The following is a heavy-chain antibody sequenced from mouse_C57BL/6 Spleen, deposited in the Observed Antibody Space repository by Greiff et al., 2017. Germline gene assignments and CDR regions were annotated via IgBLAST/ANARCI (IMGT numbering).Heavy chain of an antibody. Sequence: QVQLQQPGAELVKPGASVKLSCKASGYTFTSYWMQWVKQRPGQGLEWIGEIDPSDSYTNYNPKFKGKATLTVDTSSSTAYMQLSSLTSEDSAVYYWARWVASTGYFDVWGTGTTVTVSA. CDR1: GYTFTSYW. CDR2: IDPSDSYT. V-gene: IGHV1-50*01. D-gene: IGHD1-1*01. CDR3: ARWVASTGYFDV. J-gene: IGHJ1*03.